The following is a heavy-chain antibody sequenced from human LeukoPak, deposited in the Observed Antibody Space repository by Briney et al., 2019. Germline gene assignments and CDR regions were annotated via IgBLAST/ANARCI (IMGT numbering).Heavy chain of an antibody. V-gene: IGHV3-23*01. D-gene: IGHD3-22*01. CDR1: GFIFSNYV. Sequence: GGSLRLSCAASGFIFSNYVMSWVRQAPGKGLEWVSGSGSGGRTYYADSVKGRFTIFRDNSKNTLYLQMNSLRAEDTAVYYCAKDPSSGDSKYYFDYWGQGTLVTVSS. CDR2: SGSGGRT. J-gene: IGHJ4*02. CDR3: AKDPSSGDSKYYFDY.